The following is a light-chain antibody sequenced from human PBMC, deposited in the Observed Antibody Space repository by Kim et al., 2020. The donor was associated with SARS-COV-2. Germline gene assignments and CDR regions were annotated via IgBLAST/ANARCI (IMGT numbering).Light chain of an antibody. J-gene: IGLJ3*02. CDR2: QDN. CDR1: KLGDKY. V-gene: IGLV3-1*01. Sequence: SVSPGQTASINCSGDKLGDKYASWYQQKPGQSPVLVIYQDNKRPSGIPERFSGSNSGNTATLTISGTQAMDEADYFCQAWDSSTAVFGGGTQLTVL. CDR3: QAWDSSTAV.